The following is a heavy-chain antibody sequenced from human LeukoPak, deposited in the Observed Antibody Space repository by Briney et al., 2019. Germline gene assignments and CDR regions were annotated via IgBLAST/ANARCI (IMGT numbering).Heavy chain of an antibody. D-gene: IGHD2-15*01. J-gene: IGHJ4*02. Sequence: PSETLSLTCTVSGGSISSNSYYWSWIRQPPGKGLEWIGYIYYSGSTNYNPSLKSRVTISVDTSKNQFSLKLSSVTAADTAVYYCARGEVDPPFDYWGQGTLVTVSS. V-gene: IGHV4-61*05. CDR3: ARGEVDPPFDY. CDR1: GGSISSNSYY. CDR2: IYYSGST.